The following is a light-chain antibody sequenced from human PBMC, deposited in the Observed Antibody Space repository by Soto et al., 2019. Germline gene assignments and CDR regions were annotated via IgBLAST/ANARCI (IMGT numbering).Light chain of an antibody. V-gene: IGLV1-40*01. J-gene: IGLJ1*01. Sequence: QSVLTQPPSVSGAPGQRVTISCTGSSSNIGAGYDVHWYQQLPGTGPKLLINGNNNRPSGVPDRFSGSKSGTSASLAITGLQAEDVADYYCQSYDSSLSGYVFGTGTKVIVL. CDR2: GNN. CDR1: SSNIGAGYD. CDR3: QSYDSSLSGYV.